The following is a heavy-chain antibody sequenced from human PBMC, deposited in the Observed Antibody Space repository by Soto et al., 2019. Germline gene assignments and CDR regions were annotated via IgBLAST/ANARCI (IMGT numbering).Heavy chain of an antibody. Sequence: GGSLRLSCSVFGFAFSNYAMHWVRQAPGKGLQYVSSISSNGGSTYYADSVKGRFTISGDNSKNTLYLQMSSLRLEDTAVYYCVKDRYVDYWGQGSLVTVSS. CDR1: GFAFSNYA. CDR2: ISSNGGST. V-gene: IGHV3-64D*06. J-gene: IGHJ4*02. CDR3: VKDRYVDY.